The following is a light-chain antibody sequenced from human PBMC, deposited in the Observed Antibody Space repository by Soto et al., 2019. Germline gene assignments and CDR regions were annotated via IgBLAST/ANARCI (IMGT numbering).Light chain of an antibody. CDR2: DAS. Sequence: EIVLTQSQATLSLSPGERATLSCRASQSVSSYLAWYQQKPGQAPRLLIYDASNRATGIPARFSGSGSGTDFTLTISSLEPEDFAGYYCQQRSNWRGLTFGGGTKVEIK. V-gene: IGKV3-11*01. CDR1: QSVSSY. CDR3: QQRSNWRGLT. J-gene: IGKJ4*01.